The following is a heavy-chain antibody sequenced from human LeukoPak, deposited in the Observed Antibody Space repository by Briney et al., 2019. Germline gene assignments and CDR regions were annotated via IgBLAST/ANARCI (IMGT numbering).Heavy chain of an antibody. CDR2: LNGDVTYI. CDR1: GFTFSSHW. J-gene: IGHJ4*02. V-gene: IGHV3-74*01. CDR3: ASGSYDWAGIDY. D-gene: IGHD3-16*01. Sequence: GGSLRLSCVASGFTFSSHWMHWVRQAPGKGLVWVSRLNGDVTYIDYADSVKGRFTISRDNAKNMLYLQMNSLRGEDTAVYYCASGSYDWAGIDYWGQGTLVTVSS.